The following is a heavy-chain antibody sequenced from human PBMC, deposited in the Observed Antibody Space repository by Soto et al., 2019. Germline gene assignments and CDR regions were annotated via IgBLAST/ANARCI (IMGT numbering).Heavy chain of an antibody. CDR2: TYYRSRWYS. CDR1: GDSVSSSSVA. V-gene: IGHV6-1*01. D-gene: IGHD2-15*01. J-gene: IGHJ6*02. Sequence: PSQTLSLTCVISGDSVSSSSVAWNWVRQSPSRGLEGVGRTYYRSRWYSDFAGSVSGGIGINADTSTNQFSLQLNSVPPEDTAVYFCARSEEDSDYYYYGLDVWGQGTTVTVSS. CDR3: ARSEEDSDYYYYGLDV.